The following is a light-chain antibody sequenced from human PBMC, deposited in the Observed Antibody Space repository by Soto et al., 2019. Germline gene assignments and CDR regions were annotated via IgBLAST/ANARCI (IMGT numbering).Light chain of an antibody. CDR1: QSITNY. J-gene: IGKJ1*01. CDR3: LQHNSYPRT. CDR2: AAS. Sequence: DIQMTQSPASLSASIGDRVTITCRASQSITNYLNWYQQTPGKAPKLLIYAASNLQSGVPSRFSGSGSGTEFTLTISSLQPEDFATYYCLQHNSYPRTFGQGTKVDIK. V-gene: IGKV1-17*01.